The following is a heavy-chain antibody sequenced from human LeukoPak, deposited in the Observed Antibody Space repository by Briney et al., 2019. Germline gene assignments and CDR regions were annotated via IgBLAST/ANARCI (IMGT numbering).Heavy chain of an antibody. D-gene: IGHD1-26*01. CDR1: GGSFSGYY. CDR2: IYYSGST. Sequence: SETLSLTCAVYGGSFSGYYWSWIRQPPGKGLEWIGYIYYSGSTNYNPSLKSRVTISVDTSKNQFSLQLNSVTPEDTAVYYCARVYSGGSYYGPHYYFDYWGQGTLVTVSS. CDR3: ARVYSGGSYYGPHYYFDY. V-gene: IGHV4-59*12. J-gene: IGHJ4*02.